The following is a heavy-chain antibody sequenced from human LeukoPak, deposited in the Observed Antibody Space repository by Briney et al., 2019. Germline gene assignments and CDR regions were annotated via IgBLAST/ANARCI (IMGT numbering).Heavy chain of an antibody. V-gene: IGHV3-30*02. CDR2: IRYDGHTE. Sequence: PGGSLRLSCEASTFNFNNYGMHWVRQAPGKGLEWGAFIRYDGHTEYYADSVKGRFTISRDNSKYTLYLQLNSLRRDVSAVYYCTKDYGDYGVYSPLDYWGQGTLVPVSS. CDR3: TKDYGDYGVYSPLDY. CDR1: TFNFNNYG. J-gene: IGHJ4*02. D-gene: IGHD4-17*01.